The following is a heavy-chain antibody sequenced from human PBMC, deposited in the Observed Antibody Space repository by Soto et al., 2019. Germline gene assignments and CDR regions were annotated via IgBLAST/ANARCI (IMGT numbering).Heavy chain of an antibody. CDR2: IYYSGRT. D-gene: IGHD2-2*01. CDR1: GGSISSGGYY. Sequence: PSETLSLTCTVSGGSISSGGYYWSWIRQHPGKGLEWIGYIYYSGRTYYNPSLKSQVTISVDTSKNQFSLKLSSVTAADTAVYYCARGGRYFSSTSCYAVYAFNEYFQHWGQGTLVTVSS. J-gene: IGHJ1*01. CDR3: ARGGRYFSSTSCYAVYAFNEYFQH. V-gene: IGHV4-31*01.